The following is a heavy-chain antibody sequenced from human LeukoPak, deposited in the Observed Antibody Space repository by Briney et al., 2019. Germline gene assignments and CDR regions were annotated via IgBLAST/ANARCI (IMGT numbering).Heavy chain of an antibody. CDR2: IVVGSGNT. CDR1: GFTFTSSA. V-gene: IGHV1-58*02. D-gene: IGHD3-22*01. Sequence: SVKVSCKASGFTFTSSAMQWMRQARGQRLEWIGWIVVGSGNTNYAQTFQERVSITRDMSTSTAYMELSSLRSEDTAVYYCAADDDRSGYNFDYWGQGTLVTVSS. CDR3: AADDDRSGYNFDY. J-gene: IGHJ4*02.